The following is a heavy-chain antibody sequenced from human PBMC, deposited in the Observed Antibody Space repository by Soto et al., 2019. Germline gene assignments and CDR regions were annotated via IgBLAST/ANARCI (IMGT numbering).Heavy chain of an antibody. CDR3: ARDVDTATYYYYYGMDV. CDR1: GFTFSSYS. V-gene: IGHV3-33*01. Sequence: GGSLRLSCAASGFTFSSYSMHWVRQAPGKGLEWAAVIWYDGSNKYYADSVKGRFTISRDNSKNTLYLQMNSLRAEDTAVYYCARDVDTATYYYYYGMDVWGQGTTVTVSS. J-gene: IGHJ6*02. CDR2: IWYDGSNK. D-gene: IGHD5-18*01.